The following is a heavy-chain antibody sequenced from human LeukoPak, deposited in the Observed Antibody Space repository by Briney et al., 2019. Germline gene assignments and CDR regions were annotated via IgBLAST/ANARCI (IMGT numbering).Heavy chain of an antibody. CDR3: AKDSPDCSGGSCYPGYFDY. V-gene: IGHV3-30*18. D-gene: IGHD2-15*01. CDR1: GFTFSSYG. CDR2: ISYDGSNK. Sequence: PGRSLRLSCAASGFTFSSYGMHWVRQAPGKGLEWVAVISYDGSNKYYADSVKGRFTISRDNSKNTLYLQMNSLRAEATAVYYCAKDSPDCSGGSCYPGYFDYWGQGTLVTVSS. J-gene: IGHJ4*02.